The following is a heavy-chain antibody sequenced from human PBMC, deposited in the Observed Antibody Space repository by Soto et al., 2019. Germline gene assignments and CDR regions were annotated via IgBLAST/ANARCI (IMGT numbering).Heavy chain of an antibody. CDR3: ARGRSRAHYYYYGMDV. Sequence: PSETLSLTCTVSGDSISTSSSYYWGWIRQPPGKGLEWIGEINHSGSTNYNPSLKSRVTISVDTSKNQFSLKLSSVTAADTAVYYCARGRSRAHYYYYGMDVWGQGTTVTVSS. V-gene: IGHV4-39*07. CDR2: INHSGST. J-gene: IGHJ6*02. CDR1: GDSISTSSSYY.